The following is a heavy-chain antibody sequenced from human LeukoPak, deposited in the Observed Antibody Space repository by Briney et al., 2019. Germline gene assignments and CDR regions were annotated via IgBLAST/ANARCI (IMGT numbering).Heavy chain of an antibody. CDR3: AKGGNYYGSGSYAL. V-gene: IGHV3-23*01. CDR1: GFTFSSYW. J-gene: IGHJ4*02. D-gene: IGHD3-10*01. CDR2: ISGSGGST. Sequence: GGSLRLSCAASGFTFSSYWMSWVRQAPGKGLEWVSAISGSGGSTYYADSVKGRFTISRDNSKNTLYLQMNSLRAEDTAVYYCAKGGNYYGSGSYALWGQGTLVTVSS.